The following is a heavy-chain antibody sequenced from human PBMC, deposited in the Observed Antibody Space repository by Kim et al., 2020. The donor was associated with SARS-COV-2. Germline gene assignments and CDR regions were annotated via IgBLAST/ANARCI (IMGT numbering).Heavy chain of an antibody. Sequence: ASVKVSCKASGYSFTTYYMNWVRQAPGQGLEWMGMSNPSNGHTKYAQKFQGRITMTRDTSTSTFYMELSSLRSDDTAVYYCARDSSSSGSYFDYWGQGTL. J-gene: IGHJ4*02. CDR2: SNPSNGHT. V-gene: IGHV1-46*01. CDR3: ARDSSSSGSYFDY. D-gene: IGHD6-6*01. CDR1: GYSFTTYY.